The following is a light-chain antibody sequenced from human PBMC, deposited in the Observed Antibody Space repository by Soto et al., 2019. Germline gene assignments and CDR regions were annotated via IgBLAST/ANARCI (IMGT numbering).Light chain of an antibody. CDR2: RAS. J-gene: IGKJ4*01. Sequence: DIVMTQSPASLAVSLGERATINCKSSQSLLNSANDKIHLAWYQQKPGQPPKLLIWRASTRDSGVPDRFSGSGSGTDFTLTINSLQAEDVATYYCQQYFSAHLTVGGGTKVEI. CDR1: QSLLNSANDKIH. CDR3: QQYFSAHLT. V-gene: IGKV4-1*01.